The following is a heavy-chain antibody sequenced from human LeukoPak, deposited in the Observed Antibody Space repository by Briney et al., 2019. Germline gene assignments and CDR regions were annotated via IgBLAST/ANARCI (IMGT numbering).Heavy chain of an antibody. CDR3: AKEQLYSSGWYYFDY. V-gene: IGHV3-23*01. CDR1: GFTFSSYA. D-gene: IGHD6-19*01. CDR2: ISRSGGST. J-gene: IGHJ4*02. Sequence: PGGSLRLSCAASGFTFSSYAMSWVRQAPGKGLEWVSAISRSGGSTYYADSVKGRFTISRDNSKNTLYLQMNSLRAEDTAVCYCAKEQLYSSGWYYFDYWGQGTLVTVSS.